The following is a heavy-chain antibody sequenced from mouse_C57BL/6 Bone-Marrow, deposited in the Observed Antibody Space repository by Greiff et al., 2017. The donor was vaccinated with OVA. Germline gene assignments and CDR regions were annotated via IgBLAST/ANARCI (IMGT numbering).Heavy chain of an antibody. CDR1: GFNIKDYY. V-gene: IGHV14-1*01. D-gene: IGHD6-1*01. CDR2: IDPEDGDT. Sequence: VQLQQSGAELVRPGASVKLSCKASGFNIKDYYMHWVKQRPEQGLEWIGRIDPEDGDTEYAPKFQGKATMTADTSSTTAYLQLSRLTSEDSAVYYCTAAPRYFDAWGTGTTVTVSS. CDR3: TAAPRYFDA. J-gene: IGHJ1*03.